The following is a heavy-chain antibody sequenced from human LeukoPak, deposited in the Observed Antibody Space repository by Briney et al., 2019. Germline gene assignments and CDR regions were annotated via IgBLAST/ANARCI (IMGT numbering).Heavy chain of an antibody. J-gene: IGHJ3*02. CDR3: ARETYYYDSSGYSTLDAFDI. V-gene: IGHV4-34*01. Sequence: SETLSLTCAVYGGSFSGYYWSWIRQPPGKGLEWIGEINHSGSTNYNPSLKSRVTISVDTSKNQFSLKLSSVTAADTAVYYCARETYYYDSSGYSTLDAFDIWGKGTMVTVSS. CDR2: INHSGST. D-gene: IGHD3-22*01. CDR1: GGSFSGYY.